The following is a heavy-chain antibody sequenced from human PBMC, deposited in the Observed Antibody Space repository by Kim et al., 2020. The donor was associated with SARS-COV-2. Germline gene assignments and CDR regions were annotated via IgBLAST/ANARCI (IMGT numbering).Heavy chain of an antibody. V-gene: IGHV3-23*01. CDR3: ARTNGRDWQFDY. CDR2: VGGSGYMT. D-gene: IGHD1-7*01. Sequence: GGSLRLSCAASGFTFSNYALIWVRQAPGKGLEYVSAVGGSGYMTWYADSVKGRFTISRDNSKNILSLQMNSLRAEDTAVYYCARTNGRDWQFDYWGQGTLVTVSS. CDR1: GFTFSNYA. J-gene: IGHJ4*02.